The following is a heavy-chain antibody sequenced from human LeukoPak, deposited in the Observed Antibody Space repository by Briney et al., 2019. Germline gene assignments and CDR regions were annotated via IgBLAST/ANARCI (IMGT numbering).Heavy chain of an antibody. D-gene: IGHD3-10*01. CDR2: IFYPGST. J-gene: IGHJ4*02. CDR3: ARAPSGSRFDY. CDR1: GGSISSSTYY. Sequence: SETLSLTCTVSGGSISSSTYYWGWIRQPPGKGLEWIGSIFYPGSTYYNPSLKSRVTISVDTSENQLSLKLSSLTAADTAVYYCARAPSGSRFDYWGQGTLVTVSS. V-gene: IGHV4-39*07.